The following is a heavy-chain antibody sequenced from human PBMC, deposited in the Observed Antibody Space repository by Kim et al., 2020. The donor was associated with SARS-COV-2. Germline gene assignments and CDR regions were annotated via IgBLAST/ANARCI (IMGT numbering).Heavy chain of an antibody. V-gene: IGHV3-33*08. J-gene: IGHJ4*02. CDR1: GFTFSSYG. Sequence: GGSLRLSCSASGFTFSSYGMHWVRQAPGKGLEWVAVIWYDGSNKYYADSVKGRFTISRDNSKNTLYLQMNSLRAEDTAVYYCAREGSFEMATTTGFDYWGQGTLVTVSS. D-gene: IGHD5-12*01. CDR3: AREGSFEMATTTGFDY. CDR2: IWYDGSNK.